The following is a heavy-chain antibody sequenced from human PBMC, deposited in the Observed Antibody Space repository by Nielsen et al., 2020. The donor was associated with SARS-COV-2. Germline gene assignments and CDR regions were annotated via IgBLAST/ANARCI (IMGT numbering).Heavy chain of an antibody. CDR3: ARVSGTWIQLWLYYYYYGMDV. Sequence: ASVKVSCKASGYTFTSYGISWVRQAPGQGLEWMGWISAYNGNTNYAQKLQGRVTMTTDTSTSTAYMELRSLRSDDTAVYYCARVSGTWIQLWLYYYYYGMDVWSQGTTVTVSS. V-gene: IGHV1-18*01. CDR1: GYTFTSYG. J-gene: IGHJ6*02. D-gene: IGHD5-18*01. CDR2: ISAYNGNT.